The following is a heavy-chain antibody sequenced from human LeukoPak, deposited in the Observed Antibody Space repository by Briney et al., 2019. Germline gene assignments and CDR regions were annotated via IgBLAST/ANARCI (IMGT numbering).Heavy chain of an antibody. J-gene: IGHJ3*02. CDR1: GYSFTSYW. V-gene: IGHV5-51*01. CDR2: IYPGDSDT. D-gene: IGHD6-19*01. CDR3: ARISSMGSGWYDAFDI. Sequence: GESLKISCKGSGYSFTSYWIGWVRQMPGKGLEWMGIIYPGDSDTRYSPSFQGQVIISADKSISTAYLQWSSLKASDTAMYYCARISSMGSGWYDAFDIWGQGTMVTVSS.